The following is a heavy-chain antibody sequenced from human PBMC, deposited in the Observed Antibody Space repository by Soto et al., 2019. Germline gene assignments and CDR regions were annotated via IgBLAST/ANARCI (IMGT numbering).Heavy chain of an antibody. Sequence: QVQLVQSGAEVKTPGSSVKVSCKASGGSFNSYSIDWVRQVPGQGLEWMGGIIPMSGRPNYAQRFQGRVTFSAGKSTSTVYLEVNSLRNEDTAVYYCARRGRESANWFDPWGQGTLVTVSS. CDR2: IIPMSGRP. CDR3: ARRGRESANWFDP. CDR1: GGSFNSYS. J-gene: IGHJ5*02. V-gene: IGHV1-69*06.